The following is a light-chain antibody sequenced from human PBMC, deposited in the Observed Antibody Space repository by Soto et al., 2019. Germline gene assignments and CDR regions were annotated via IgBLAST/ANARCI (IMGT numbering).Light chain of an antibody. CDR1: SNDIGAFNY. CDR3: NAYASTSARL. V-gene: IGLV2-14*01. Sequence: QSALTQPASVSGSPGQSITISCTGTSNDIGAFNYVSWYQQHPGKAPKVIIYEVSNRPSGVSHRFSGSKSGNTASLTISGLQAEDEDDYYCNAYASTSARLFGGGTKVTVL. J-gene: IGLJ3*02. CDR2: EVS.